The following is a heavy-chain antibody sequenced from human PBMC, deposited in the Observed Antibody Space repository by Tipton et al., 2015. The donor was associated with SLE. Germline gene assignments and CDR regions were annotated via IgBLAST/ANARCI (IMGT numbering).Heavy chain of an antibody. CDR1: GGSFSGYY. CDR2: INHSGST. CDR3: AREHYDFWSGSDGMDV. D-gene: IGHD3-3*01. J-gene: IGHJ6*02. V-gene: IGHV4-34*01. Sequence: TLSLTCAVYGGSFSGYYWSWIRQPPGKGLEWIGEINHSGSTNYNPSLKSRVTISVDTSKNQFSLKLSSVTAADTAVYYCAREHYDFWSGSDGMDVWGQGP.